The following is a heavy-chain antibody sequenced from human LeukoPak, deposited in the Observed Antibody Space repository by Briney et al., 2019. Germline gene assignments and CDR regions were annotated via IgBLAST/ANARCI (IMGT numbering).Heavy chain of an antibody. CDR3: ARDSRGTYDFWSGYYERWFDP. V-gene: IGHV4-34*01. J-gene: IGHJ5*02. D-gene: IGHD3-3*01. CDR1: GGSFSGYY. Sequence: KPSETLSLTCAVYGGSFSGYYWSWIRQPPGKGLEWIGEIDHSGSTNYNPSLKSRVTISVDTSKNQFSLKLSSVTAADTAVYYCARDSRGTYDFWSGYYERWFDPWGQGTLVTVSS. CDR2: IDHSGST.